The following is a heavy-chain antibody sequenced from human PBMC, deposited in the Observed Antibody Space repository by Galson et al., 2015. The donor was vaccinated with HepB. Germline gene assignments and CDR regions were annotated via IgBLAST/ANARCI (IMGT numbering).Heavy chain of an antibody. CDR3: AIQNAAISIFGMVIISAVGDGAFDI. V-gene: IGHV4-39*07. D-gene: IGHD3-3*01. J-gene: IGHJ3*02. CDR1: GGSISSSSYY. Sequence: SETLSLTCTVSGGSISSSSYYWGWIRQPPGKGLEWIGSIYYSGSTYYNPSLKSRVTISVDTSKNQFSLKLSSVTAADTAVYYCAIQNAAISIFGMVIISAVGDGAFDIWGQGTMVTVSS. CDR2: IYYSGST.